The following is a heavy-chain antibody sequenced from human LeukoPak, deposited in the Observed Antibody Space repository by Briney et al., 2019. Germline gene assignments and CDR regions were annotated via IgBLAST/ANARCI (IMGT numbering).Heavy chain of an antibody. D-gene: IGHD3-9*01. CDR2: ISYSGST. J-gene: IGHJ3*02. V-gene: IGHV4-59*08. Sequence: SETLSLTCTVSGGSISSYYWSWIRQPPGKGLEWIGYISYSGSTNYNPSLKSRVTISIDTSKNQFSLKLRSVTAADTAIYYCAGQVYDILPGYIDAFDIWGQGTMVTVSS. CDR3: AGQVYDILPGYIDAFDI. CDR1: GGSISSYY.